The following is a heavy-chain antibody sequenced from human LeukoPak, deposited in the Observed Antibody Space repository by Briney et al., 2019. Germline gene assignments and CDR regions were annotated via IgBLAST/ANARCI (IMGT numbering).Heavy chain of an antibody. CDR3: AKDRWELRGYFDY. CDR1: GFTFDDYA. V-gene: IGHV3-9*01. J-gene: IGHJ4*02. CDR2: ISWNSGSI. D-gene: IGHD1-26*01. Sequence: GRSLRLSCAASGFTFDDYAMHWVRQAPGKGLEWVSGISWNSGSIGYADSVKGRFTISRDNAKNSLYLQMNSLRAEDTALYYCAKDRWELRGYFDYWGQGTLVTVSS.